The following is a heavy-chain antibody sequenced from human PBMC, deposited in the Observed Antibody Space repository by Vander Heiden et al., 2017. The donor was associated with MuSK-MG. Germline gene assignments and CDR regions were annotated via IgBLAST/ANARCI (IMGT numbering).Heavy chain of an antibody. J-gene: IGHJ3*02. CDR1: GYSFTSSW. Sequence: EVQLVQSGAEVKKPGESLKISCKGSGYSFTSSWIGWVRQMPGKGLEWMGIIYPGDSDTRYSPSFQGQVTISADKSISTAYLQWSSLKASDTAMYYCARRRYYDSSGYFDAFDIWGQGTMVTVSS. D-gene: IGHD3-22*01. CDR3: ARRRYYDSSGYFDAFDI. V-gene: IGHV5-51*03. CDR2: IYPGDSDT.